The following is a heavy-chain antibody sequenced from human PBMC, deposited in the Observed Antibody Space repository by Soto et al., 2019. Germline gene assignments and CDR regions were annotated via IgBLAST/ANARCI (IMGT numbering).Heavy chain of an antibody. CDR3: ARGGQAAVAGKVESYYYYMDV. CDR1: GGSISSYY. D-gene: IGHD6-19*01. V-gene: IGHV4-59*01. Sequence: SEPMPLTSTLSGGSISSYYWSWIRQPPDKGLELIGYIYYSGSTNYNPSLKSRVTISVDTSKNQFSLKLSSVTAADTAVYYCARGGQAAVAGKVESYYYYMDVWGKGTTDPVCS. J-gene: IGHJ6*03. CDR2: IYYSGST.